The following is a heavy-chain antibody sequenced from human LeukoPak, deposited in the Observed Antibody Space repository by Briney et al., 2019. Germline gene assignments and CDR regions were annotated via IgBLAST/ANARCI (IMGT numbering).Heavy chain of an antibody. CDR1: GFTFSNYA. V-gene: IGHV3-23*01. CDR2: ISGSGGST. Sequence: GGSLRLSCAASGFTFSNYAMNWVCQAPGRGLEWVSAISGSGGSTYYADSVKGRFTISRENSKNTLYLQMNSLRAEDTAVYYCAKDLAGSGSYSFDYWGQGTLVTVSS. CDR3: AKDLAGSGSYSFDY. D-gene: IGHD1-26*01. J-gene: IGHJ4*02.